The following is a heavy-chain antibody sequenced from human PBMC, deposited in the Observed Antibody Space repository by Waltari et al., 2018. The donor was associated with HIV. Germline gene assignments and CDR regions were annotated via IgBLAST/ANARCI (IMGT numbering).Heavy chain of an antibody. J-gene: IGHJ4*02. D-gene: IGHD6-19*01. V-gene: IGHV3-48*03. CDR1: GFTFSSYE. CDR3: ARGISSGWPSDYYFDY. Sequence: EVQLVESGGGLVQPGGSLRLSCAASGFTFSSYEMNWVRQAPGKGLEWVSYISSSGSTIYYADSVKGRFTISRDNAKNSLYLQMNSLRAEDTAVYYCARGISSGWPSDYYFDYWGQGTLVTVSS. CDR2: ISSSGSTI.